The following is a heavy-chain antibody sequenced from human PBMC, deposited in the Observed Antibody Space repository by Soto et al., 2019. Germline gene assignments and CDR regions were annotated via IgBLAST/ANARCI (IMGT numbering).Heavy chain of an antibody. V-gene: IGHV1-69*06. Sequence: QVQLVQSGAEVKKPGSSVKVSCKASGGTFSSYAISWVRQAPGQGLEWMGGSIPIFGTANYAQKFQGRVTITADKSTSTAYMELSSLRSEDTAVYYCARGGLLRYDFSWKANYFDYWGQGTLVTVSS. D-gene: IGHD3-3*01. CDR3: ARGGLLRYDFSWKANYFDY. J-gene: IGHJ4*02. CDR2: SIPIFGTA. CDR1: GGTFSSYA.